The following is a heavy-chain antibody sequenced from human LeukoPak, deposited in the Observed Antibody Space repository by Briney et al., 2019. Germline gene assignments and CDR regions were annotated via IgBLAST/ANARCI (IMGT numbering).Heavy chain of an antibody. Sequence: ASVKVSCKASGYTFTSYYMHWVRQAPGQGLNWMGRVHPIYGTSNYAQKFQGRVTITADESTSTAYMELSSLRSDDTAVYYCARDLVMGTMDKWGQGTLVTVSS. V-gene: IGHV1-69*13. CDR3: ARDLVMGTMDK. J-gene: IGHJ4*02. CDR1: GYTFTSYY. CDR2: VHPIYGTS. D-gene: IGHD1-1*01.